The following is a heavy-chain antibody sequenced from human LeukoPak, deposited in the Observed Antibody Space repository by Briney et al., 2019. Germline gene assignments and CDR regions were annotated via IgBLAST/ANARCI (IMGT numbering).Heavy chain of an antibody. CDR2: INPNSGGT. V-gene: IGHV1-2*02. Sequence: ASVKVSCKASGYTFTGYYMHWVRQAPGQGLEWMGWINPNSGGTNYARKVQGRVTMTTDTSTSTVYMELMSLRSDDTAVYYCARGRMRCSSTSCYAEDDAFDIWGQGTMVTVSS. D-gene: IGHD2-2*01. CDR3: ARGRMRCSSTSCYAEDDAFDI. J-gene: IGHJ3*02. CDR1: GYTFTGYY.